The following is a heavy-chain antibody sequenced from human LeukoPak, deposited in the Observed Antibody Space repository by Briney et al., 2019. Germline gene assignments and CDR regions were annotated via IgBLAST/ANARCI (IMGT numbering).Heavy chain of an antibody. CDR1: GFTVSDYY. V-gene: IGHV3-11*04. CDR3: ARDLDGEFDY. Sequence: PGGSLRLSCAASGFTVSDYYMTWIRQAPGKGLEWISYISPSGSDRYYAESVKGRFTISRDNAKNSLYLQMNSLRAEDTAVYYCARDLDGEFDYWGQGTLVTVSS. J-gene: IGHJ4*02. D-gene: IGHD3-10*01. CDR2: ISPSGSDR.